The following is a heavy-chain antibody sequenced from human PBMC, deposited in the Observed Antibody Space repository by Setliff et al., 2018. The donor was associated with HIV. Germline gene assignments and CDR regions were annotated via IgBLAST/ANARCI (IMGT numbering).Heavy chain of an antibody. D-gene: IGHD3-22*01. CDR3: ASGEPYYYDSTGYSGNYFDY. CDR1: GGSINTGSYY. J-gene: IGHJ4*02. Sequence: SETLSLTCTVSGGSINTGSYYWGWIRQPPGKGLESIGTIYYSGSTYYNPSLKSRVTISVDTSKNQFSLKLSSVTAADTAVYYCASGEPYYYDSTGYSGNYFDYWGQGTLVTVSS. CDR2: IYYSGST. V-gene: IGHV4-39*07.